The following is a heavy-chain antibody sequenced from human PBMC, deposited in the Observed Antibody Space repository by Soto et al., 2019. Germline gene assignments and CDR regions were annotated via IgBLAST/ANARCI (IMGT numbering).Heavy chain of an antibody. CDR2: ISAYNGNT. CDR3: ARDTPPTEY. V-gene: IGHV1-18*01. Sequence: QVHLVQAGADVKKPWASVNGSCKASGYTFTSYAISWVRQAPGQGLEWMGWISAYNGNTNYAQKHQGRVTMTKDTSTSTAYMELRSLRSDDTAVYYCARDTPPTEYWGQGTLVTVSS. CDR1: GYTFTSYA. J-gene: IGHJ4*02.